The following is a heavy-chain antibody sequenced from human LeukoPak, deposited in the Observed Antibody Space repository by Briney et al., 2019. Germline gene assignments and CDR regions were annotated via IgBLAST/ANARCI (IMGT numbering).Heavy chain of an antibody. D-gene: IGHD3-3*01. J-gene: IGHJ4*02. Sequence: PSQTLSLTCTVSGGSISSGSYYWSWIRQPAGKGLEWIGRIYTSGSTNCNPSLKSRVTISVDTSKNQFSLKLSSVTAADTAVYYCAGGGMEWLSLYYFDYWGQGTLVTVSS. V-gene: IGHV4-61*02. CDR2: IYTSGST. CDR1: GGSISSGSYY. CDR3: AGGGMEWLSLYYFDY.